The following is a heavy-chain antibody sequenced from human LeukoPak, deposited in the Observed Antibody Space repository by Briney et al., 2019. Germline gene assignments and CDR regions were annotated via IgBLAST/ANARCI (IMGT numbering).Heavy chain of an antibody. CDR2: ISWNSGSI. CDR3: AKAYKPGIAAAGSNYYFDY. Sequence: PGGSLRLSCAASGFTFDDYAMHWVRQAPGKGLECVSGISWNSGSIGYADSVKGRFTISRDNAKNSLYLQMNSLRAEDMALYYCAKAYKPGIAAAGSNYYFDYWGQGTLVTVSS. J-gene: IGHJ4*02. D-gene: IGHD6-13*01. V-gene: IGHV3-9*03. CDR1: GFTFDDYA.